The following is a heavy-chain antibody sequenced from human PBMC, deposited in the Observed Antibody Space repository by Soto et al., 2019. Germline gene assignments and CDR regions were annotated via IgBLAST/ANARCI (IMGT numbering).Heavy chain of an antibody. CDR3: AKGDIVVVVAANYFDY. J-gene: IGHJ4*02. Sequence: GGSLRLSCAASGFTFSSYAMSWVRQAPGKGLEWVSAISGSGGSTYYADSVKGRFTISRDNSKNTLYLQMNSLRAEDTAVYYCAKGDIVVVVAANYFDYWGQGTLLTVSS. D-gene: IGHD2-15*01. CDR1: GFTFSSYA. CDR2: ISGSGGST. V-gene: IGHV3-23*01.